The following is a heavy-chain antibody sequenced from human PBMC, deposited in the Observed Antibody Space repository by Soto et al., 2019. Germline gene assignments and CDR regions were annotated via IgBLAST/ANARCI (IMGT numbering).Heavy chain of an antibody. J-gene: IGHJ6*02. CDR2: ISSSSSYI. CDR3: AGELRGYYDISGYYPRRDYYYGQDV. D-gene: IGHD3-22*01. V-gene: IGHV3-21*01. CDR1: GVTFSSYS. Sequence: PDGSWSLCCTASGVTFSSYSMNWVRQAPGKGLEWVSSISSSSSYICYADSVKGRFTISRDNAKNSLYLQMNSLRAEDTAVYYCAGELRGYYDISGYYPRRDYYYGQDVWAQGTTDTVYS.